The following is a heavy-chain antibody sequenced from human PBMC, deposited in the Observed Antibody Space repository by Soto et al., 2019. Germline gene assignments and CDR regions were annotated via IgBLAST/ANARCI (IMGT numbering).Heavy chain of an antibody. Sequence: KFQGRVTITRDTSASTAYMELSSLRAEDTAVYYCARARIMPLYTSSWPVFDYWGQGTLVTVSS. V-gene: IGHV1-3*01. J-gene: IGHJ4*02. D-gene: IGHD6-13*01. CDR3: ARARIMPLYTSSWPVFDY.